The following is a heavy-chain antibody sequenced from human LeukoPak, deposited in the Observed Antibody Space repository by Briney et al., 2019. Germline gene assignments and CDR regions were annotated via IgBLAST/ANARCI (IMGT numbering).Heavy chain of an antibody. D-gene: IGHD2-21*01. CDR1: GFTFSSYG. Sequence: TGGSLRLSCAASGFTFSSYGMHWVRQAPGKGLEWVAFIRYDGSNKYYADSVKGRFTISRDNSKNTLYLQMNSLRAEDTAVYYCAKAGGGKLWWLIDYWGQGTLVTVSS. CDR3: AKAGGGKLWWLIDY. V-gene: IGHV3-30*02. CDR2: IRYDGSNK. J-gene: IGHJ4*02.